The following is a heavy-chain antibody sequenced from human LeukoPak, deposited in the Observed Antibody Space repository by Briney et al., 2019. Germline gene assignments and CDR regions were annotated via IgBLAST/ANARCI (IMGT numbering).Heavy chain of an antibody. CDR2: IIPMIGTP. CDR1: GGTFSSSG. J-gene: IGHJ6*03. D-gene: IGHD2-2*01. Sequence: SVMVSCKASGGTFSSSGISWVRQAPGQGLEWMGGIIPMIGTPNYAQKFQGRVTITADESTSTGYMELSSLRSEDTTVYYCASHCSSTSCYADYYYMDVWGKGTTVTVSS. CDR3: ASHCSSTSCYADYYYMDV. V-gene: IGHV1-69*01.